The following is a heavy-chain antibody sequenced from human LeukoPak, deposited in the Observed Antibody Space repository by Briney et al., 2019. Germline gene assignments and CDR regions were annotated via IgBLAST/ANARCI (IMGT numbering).Heavy chain of an antibody. Sequence: PGGSLRLSCAASGFTFSVYSMNWVRQAPGKGLEWVSSISSDSSHIYYADSVKGRFTISRDNAKNSLYLQMNSLRVEDTAVYYCASDRDCGHIDCYAHFDDWGQGILVTVSS. CDR2: ISSDSSHI. D-gene: IGHD2-21*02. V-gene: IGHV3-21*03. CDR1: GFTFSVYS. CDR3: ASDRDCGHIDCYAHFDD. J-gene: IGHJ4*02.